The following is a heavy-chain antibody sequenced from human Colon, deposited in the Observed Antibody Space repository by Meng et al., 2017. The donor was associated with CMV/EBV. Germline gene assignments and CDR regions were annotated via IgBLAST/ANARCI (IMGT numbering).Heavy chain of an antibody. CDR1: GYTSTSYG. J-gene: IGHJ4*02. V-gene: IGHV1-3*04. CDR2: LNTGNGKT. CDR3: ARGWDSGSYFDY. Sequence: SGYTSTSYGIHWVRQAPGQRLEWMGWLNTGNGKTKSSERFQGRVTITEDTSASTVYMELSSLTSEDTAVYYCARGWDSGSYFDYWGQGSLVTVSS. D-gene: IGHD1-26*01.